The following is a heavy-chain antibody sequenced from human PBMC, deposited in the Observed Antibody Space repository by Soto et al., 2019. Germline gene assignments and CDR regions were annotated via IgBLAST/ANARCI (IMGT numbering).Heavy chain of an antibody. D-gene: IGHD3-16*01. CDR3: ARLRGDFFDY. J-gene: IGHJ4*02. V-gene: IGHV4-59*08. CDR1: GGSISSYY. CDR2: IYYSGST. Sequence: SETLSLTCTVSGGSISSYYWSWIRQPPGKGLEWIGYIYYSGSTNYNPSLKSRVTISVDTSKNQFSLKLSSVTAADTAVYYCARLRGDFFDYWGQGTLVTVSS.